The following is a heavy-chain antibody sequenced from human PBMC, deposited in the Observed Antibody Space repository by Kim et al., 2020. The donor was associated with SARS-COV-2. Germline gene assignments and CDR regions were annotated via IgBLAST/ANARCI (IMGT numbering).Heavy chain of an antibody. V-gene: IGHV7-4-1*02. CDR3: ARVSSSAFDY. D-gene: IGHD6-6*01. Sequence: NPTYAQGFTGRFVFSLDTSVSTAYLQISNLKAEDTAVYYCARVSSSAFDYWGQGTLVTVSS. CDR2: NP. J-gene: IGHJ4*02.